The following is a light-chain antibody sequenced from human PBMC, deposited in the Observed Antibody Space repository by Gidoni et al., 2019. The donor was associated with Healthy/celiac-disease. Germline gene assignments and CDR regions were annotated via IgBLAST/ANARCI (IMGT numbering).Light chain of an antibody. Sequence: DNQTTQSPSTLSASVGDRVTITCRASQSISSWFAWYQQKPGKAPKLLIYKASSLESGVPSRFSGSGSGTEFTLTISSLQPDDFATYYCQQYNSYLYSFGQGTKLEIK. CDR1: QSISSW. CDR3: QQYNSYLYS. J-gene: IGKJ2*03. V-gene: IGKV1-5*03. CDR2: KAS.